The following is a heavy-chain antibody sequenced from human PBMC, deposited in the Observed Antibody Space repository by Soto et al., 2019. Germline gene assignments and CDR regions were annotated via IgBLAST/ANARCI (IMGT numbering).Heavy chain of an antibody. CDR3: AISYYDYVWGSYWFDP. D-gene: IGHD3-16*01. CDR1: GGSISSYY. Sequence: SETLSLTCTVSGGSISSYYWSWIRQPPGKGLEWIGYIYYSGSTNYNPSLKSRVTISVDTSKNQFSLKLSSVTAADTAVYYCAISYYDYVWGSYWFDPWGPGTLVTVSS. J-gene: IGHJ5*02. V-gene: IGHV4-59*01. CDR2: IYYSGST.